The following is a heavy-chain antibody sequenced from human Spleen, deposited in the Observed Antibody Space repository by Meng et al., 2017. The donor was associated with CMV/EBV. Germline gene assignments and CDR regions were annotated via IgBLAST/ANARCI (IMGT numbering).Heavy chain of an antibody. CDR3: ARATTRGWFDP. J-gene: IGHJ5*02. CDR1: GGSFSGYY. Sequence: QVTLQQWGAGLLKPSETLSLTCAVYGGSFSGYYWGWIRQPPGKGLEWIGEINHSGSTNYNPSLKSRVTISVDTSKNQFSLKLSSVTAADTAVYYCARATTRGWFDPWGQGTLVTVFS. CDR2: INHSGST. V-gene: IGHV4-34*01. D-gene: IGHD5-12*01.